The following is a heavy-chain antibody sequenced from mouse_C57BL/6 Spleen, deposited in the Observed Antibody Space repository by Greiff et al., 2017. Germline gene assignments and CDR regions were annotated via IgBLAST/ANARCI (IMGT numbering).Heavy chain of an antibody. J-gene: IGHJ2*01. CDR3: ARADGTLFGY. Sequence: QVQLQQSGPELVKPGASVKISCKASGYAFSSSWMNWVKQRPGKGLEWIGRIYPGDGDTNYNGKFKGRATLTADKSSSTAYMQLSSLTSEDSAVYFCARADGTLFGYWGQGTTLTVSS. CDR2: IYPGDGDT. D-gene: IGHD2-1*01. CDR1: GYAFSSSW. V-gene: IGHV1-82*01.